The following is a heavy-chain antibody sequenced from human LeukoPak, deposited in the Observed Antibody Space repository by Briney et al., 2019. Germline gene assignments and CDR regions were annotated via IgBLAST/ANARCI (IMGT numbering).Heavy chain of an antibody. CDR1: GFTFSSYW. D-gene: IGHD1-26*01. J-gene: IGHJ4*02. Sequence: GGSLRLSCAASGFTFSSYWMTWVRQAPGKGLEWVAIIKQDGSEIYYVDSVKGRFTISRDNAKNFLYLQMNSLRAEDTAVYYCARDGHSGSYKDPDYWGQGTLVTVSS. V-gene: IGHV3-7*01. CDR3: ARDGHSGSYKDPDY. CDR2: IKQDGSEI.